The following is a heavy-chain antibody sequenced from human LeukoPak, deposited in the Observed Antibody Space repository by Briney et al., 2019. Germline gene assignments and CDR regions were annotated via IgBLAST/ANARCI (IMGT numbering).Heavy chain of an antibody. CDR2: MNPNSGNT. CDR3: ARVDFWSGYYQPYYYYMDV. Sequence: ASVKVSCKASGYTFTSYDINWVRQATGQGLEWMGWMNPNSGNTGYAQKFQGRVTMTRNTSISTAYMELSSLRSEDTAVYYCARVDFWSGYYQPYYYYMDVWGKGTTVTVSS. J-gene: IGHJ6*03. CDR1: GYTFTSYD. V-gene: IGHV1-8*01. D-gene: IGHD3-3*01.